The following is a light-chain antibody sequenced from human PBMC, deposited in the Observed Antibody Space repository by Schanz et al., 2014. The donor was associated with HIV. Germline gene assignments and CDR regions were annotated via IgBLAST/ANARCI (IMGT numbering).Light chain of an antibody. CDR2: AAS. CDR3: QQYNSYRYT. Sequence: DIKMTQSPSSLSASVGDRVTITCRASQDISNYLNWYQQKPGKAPKRLIYAASSLQSGVPSRFSGRGSGTEFTLTISSLQPDDFATYYCQQYNSYRYTFGQGTKLEIK. J-gene: IGKJ2*01. V-gene: IGKV1-17*01. CDR1: QDISNY.